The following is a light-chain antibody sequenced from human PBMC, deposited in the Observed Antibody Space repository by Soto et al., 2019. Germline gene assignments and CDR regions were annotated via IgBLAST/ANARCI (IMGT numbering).Light chain of an antibody. Sequence: QSALTQPASVSGSPGQSITISCTGTSSDVGGYNYVSWYQQHPGKAPKLMISEVSNRPSGVSNRFSGSKSGSTASLTISGLQADDEADYYCCSYAGSSTVVFGGGTKVTVL. CDR1: SSDVGGYNY. CDR3: CSYAGSSTVV. CDR2: EVS. J-gene: IGLJ2*01. V-gene: IGLV2-14*01.